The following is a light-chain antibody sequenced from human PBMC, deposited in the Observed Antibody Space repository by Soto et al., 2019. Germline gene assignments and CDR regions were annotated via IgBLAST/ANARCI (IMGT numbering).Light chain of an antibody. CDR3: QQYQSYSQ. J-gene: IGKJ1*01. V-gene: IGKV1-5*03. Sequence: DIQMTQSPSNLSATVRDRVTNNCRASESINSWLAWYQQKPGKAPKLLIYKASNLESGVPSRFSGSGSGTEFTFTITSLQPDDFATYYCQQYQSYSQFGQGTKVDIK. CDR1: ESINSW. CDR2: KAS.